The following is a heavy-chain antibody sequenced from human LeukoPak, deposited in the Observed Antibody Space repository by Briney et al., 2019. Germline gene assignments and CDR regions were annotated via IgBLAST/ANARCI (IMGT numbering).Heavy chain of an antibody. CDR1: GFTFDDYV. V-gene: IGHV3-43D*03. D-gene: IGHD3/OR15-3a*01. Sequence: PGGSLRLSCTASGFTFDDYVMHWVPQVPGKGLEWVSLISWDGGSTFYADSVKGRFTISRDNSKQYLYLQMNSLRVVDTALYYCFGTGYRETGFDYWGQGTPVTVSS. CDR3: FGTGYRETGFDY. CDR2: ISWDGGST. J-gene: IGHJ4*02.